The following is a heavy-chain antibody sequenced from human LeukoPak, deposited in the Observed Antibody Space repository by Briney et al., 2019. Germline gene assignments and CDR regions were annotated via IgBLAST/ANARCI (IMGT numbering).Heavy chain of an antibody. CDR3: AKLLSGYGFIDY. J-gene: IGHJ4*02. CDR1: GFTFSSYA. V-gene: IGHV3-30*18. D-gene: IGHD2/OR15-2a*01. CDR2: ISYDGSNK. Sequence: PGGSLRLSCAASGFTFSSYAMSWVRQAPGKGLEWVAVISYDGSNKYYADSVKGRFTISRDNSKNTLYLQMNSLRAEDTAVYYCAKLLSGYGFIDYWGPGTLVTVSS.